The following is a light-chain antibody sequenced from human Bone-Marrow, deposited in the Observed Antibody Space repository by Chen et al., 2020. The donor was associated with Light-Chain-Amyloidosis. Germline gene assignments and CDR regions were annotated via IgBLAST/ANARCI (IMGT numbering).Light chain of an antibody. CDR3: QVWDRSSERPV. J-gene: IGLJ3*02. Sequence: SYVLTQPSSVSVAPGQTATIACGGNNIGSTSVHWYQQTPGQAPLLVVYDDSDRPSGIPERLSGSNSGNAATLHISRVEAGDEADYYCQVWDRSSERPVFGGGTKLTVL. CDR2: DDS. CDR1: NIGSTS. V-gene: IGLV3-21*02.